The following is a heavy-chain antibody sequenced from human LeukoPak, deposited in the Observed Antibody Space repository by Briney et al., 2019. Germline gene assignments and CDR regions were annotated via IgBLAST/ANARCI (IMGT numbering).Heavy chain of an antibody. CDR2: ISGSGDNT. CDR3: AREFFGGTCSFDY. CDR1: GFTFSSHG. J-gene: IGHJ4*02. D-gene: IGHD2-15*01. V-gene: IGHV3-23*01. Sequence: GGSLRLSCAASGFTFSSHGMSWVRQAPGKGLEWVSTISGSGDNTYYADSVKGRFTISRDNSKNTLYLQMNSLRADDTAVYYCAREFFGGTCSFDYWGQGTLVTVSS.